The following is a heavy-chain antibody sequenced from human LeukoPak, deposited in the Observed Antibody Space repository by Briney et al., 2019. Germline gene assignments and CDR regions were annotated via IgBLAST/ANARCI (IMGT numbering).Heavy chain of an antibody. J-gene: IGHJ5*02. CDR2: IYSSGDT. D-gene: IGHD3-10*01. CDR3: ARVIYGSGTYYKGWFDP. CDR1: GFAVSSNH. Sequence: GGSLRLSCAASGFAVSSNHMNWVRQAPGKGLEWVSVIYSSGDTYYADSVKGRFTISRDNSKNMLYLQMNGLRAEDTAVYYCARVIYGSGTYYKGWFDPWGQGTLVTVSS. V-gene: IGHV3-53*01.